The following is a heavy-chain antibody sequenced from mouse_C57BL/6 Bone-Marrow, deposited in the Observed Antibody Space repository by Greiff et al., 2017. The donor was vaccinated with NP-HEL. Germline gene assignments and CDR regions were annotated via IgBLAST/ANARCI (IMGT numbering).Heavy chain of an antibody. CDR2: IDPSDSYT. D-gene: IGHD1-1*01. J-gene: IGHJ3*01. CDR1: GYTFTSYW. V-gene: IGHV1-59*01. CDR3: AFTTVVEGFAY. Sequence: QVQLQQPGAELVRPGTSVKLSCKASGYTFTSYWMHWVKQRPGQGLEWIGVIDPSDSYTNYNQKFKGKATLTVDTSSSTAYMQLSSLTSADSAVXYCAFTTVVEGFAYWGQGTLVTVSA.